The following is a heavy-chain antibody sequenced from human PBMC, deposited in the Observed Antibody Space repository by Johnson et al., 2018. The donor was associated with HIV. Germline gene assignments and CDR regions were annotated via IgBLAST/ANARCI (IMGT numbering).Heavy chain of an antibody. Sequence: QVQLVESGGGVVQPGRSLRLSCAASGFTFSSYGMHWVRQAPGKGLEWVAVISYDGSNKYYVDSVKGRFAISRDNSKNTLYLQMNSLRAEDTAVYYCARRGRGVYLGSDAFDIWGQGTAVTVSP. V-gene: IGHV3-30*19. CDR2: ISYDGSNK. CDR1: GFTFSSYG. CDR3: ARRGRGVYLGSDAFDI. D-gene: IGHD3-10*01. J-gene: IGHJ3*02.